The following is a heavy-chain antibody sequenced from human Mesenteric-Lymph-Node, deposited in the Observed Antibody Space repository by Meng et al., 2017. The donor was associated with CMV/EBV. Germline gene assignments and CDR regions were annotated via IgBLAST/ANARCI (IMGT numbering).Heavy chain of an antibody. Sequence: SETLSLTCTVSGGSISSPTYYWGWIRQPPGKGLEWIGYMYYSGSSNYNPSLKSRVTISVDTSKNQFSLKLSSVTAADTAVYYCARSYNSYYYYGMDVWGQGTTVTVSS. J-gene: IGHJ6*02. CDR2: MYYSGSS. D-gene: IGHD1-20*01. V-gene: IGHV4-61*01. CDR3: ARSYNSYYYYGMDV. CDR1: GGSISSPTYY.